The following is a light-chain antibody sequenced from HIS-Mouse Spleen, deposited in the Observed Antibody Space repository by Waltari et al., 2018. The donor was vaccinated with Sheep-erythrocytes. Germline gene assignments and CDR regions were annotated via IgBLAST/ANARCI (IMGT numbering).Light chain of an antibody. CDR1: SSDVGSYNL. Sequence: QSALTQPASVSGSPGQSITISCTGTSSDVGSYNLVSWYQQHPGKAPKLMIYEGSKRPSGVSNRFSGSKSGNPAYLTISGLQAEDEADYYCCSYAGSSTPWVFGGGTKLTVL. CDR3: CSYAGSSTPWV. CDR2: EGS. V-gene: IGLV2-23*01. J-gene: IGLJ3*02.